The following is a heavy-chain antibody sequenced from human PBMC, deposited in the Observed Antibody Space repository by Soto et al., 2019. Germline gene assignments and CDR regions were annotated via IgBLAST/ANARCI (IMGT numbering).Heavy chain of an antibody. CDR3: ARMELCSGGSCYLHAFDI. D-gene: IGHD2-15*01. CDR1: GFSLSNARMG. J-gene: IGHJ3*02. Sequence: QVTLKESGPVLVKPTETLTLTCTVSGFSLSNARMGVSWIRQPPGKALEWLAHIFSNDEKSYSTSLKSRLTIYKNTAKSQVVLTMTNMDPVDTATYYCARMELCSGGSCYLHAFDIWGQGTMVTVSS. V-gene: IGHV2-26*01. CDR2: IFSNDEK.